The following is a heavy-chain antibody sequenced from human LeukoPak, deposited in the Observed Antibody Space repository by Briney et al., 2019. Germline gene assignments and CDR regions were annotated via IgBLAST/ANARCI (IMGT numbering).Heavy chain of an antibody. CDR2: INTNTGNP. D-gene: IGHD3-22*01. Sequence: ASVKVSCKASGYTFTSYAMNWVRQAPGQGLEWMGWINTNTGNPTYAQGFTGRFVFSLDTSVSTAYLQISSLKAEDTAVYYCASYYYDSSGYYEEDFDYWGQGTLVTVSS. J-gene: IGHJ4*02. CDR1: GYTFTSYA. CDR3: ASYYYDSSGYYEEDFDY. V-gene: IGHV7-4-1*02.